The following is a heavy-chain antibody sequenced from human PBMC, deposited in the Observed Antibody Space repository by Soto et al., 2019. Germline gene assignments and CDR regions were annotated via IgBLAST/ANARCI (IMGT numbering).Heavy chain of an antibody. Sequence: LRLSCAASGFTFSSYAMSWVRQAPGKGLEWVSAISGSGGSTYYADSVKGRFTIPRDNSKNTLYLQMNSLRAEDTAVYYCASRYCSSTSCYPYYYGMDVWGQGTTVTVSS. J-gene: IGHJ6*02. CDR3: ASRYCSSTSCYPYYYGMDV. D-gene: IGHD2-2*01. CDR1: GFTFSSYA. V-gene: IGHV3-23*01. CDR2: ISGSGGST.